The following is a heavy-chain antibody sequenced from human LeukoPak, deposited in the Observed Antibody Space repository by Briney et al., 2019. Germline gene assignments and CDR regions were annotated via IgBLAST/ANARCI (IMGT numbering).Heavy chain of an antibody. CDR2: IRSKANSYAT. Sequence: PGGSLRLSCAASGFTFSGSAMHWVRQASGKGLEWVGRIRSKANSYATAYAASVKGRFTISRDDSKNTAYLRMNSLKTEDTAVYYCHPLPIVGLGGQGTLVTVSS. J-gene: IGHJ4*02. V-gene: IGHV3-73*01. CDR1: GFTFSGSA. CDR3: HPLPIVGL. D-gene: IGHD2-21*01.